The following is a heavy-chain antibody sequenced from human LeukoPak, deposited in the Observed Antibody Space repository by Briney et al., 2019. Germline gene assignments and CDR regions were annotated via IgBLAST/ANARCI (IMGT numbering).Heavy chain of an antibody. J-gene: IGHJ4*02. CDR3: ARVHGSGSYRYCDY. V-gene: IGHV1-8*03. CDR2: MNPNSGNT. Sequence: GASVKVSCKASGYTFTSYDINWVRQATGQGLEWMGWMNPNSGNTGYAQKFQGRVTVTRNTSISTAYMELSSLRSEDTAVYYCARVHGSGSYRYCDYWGQGTLVTVSS. D-gene: IGHD3-10*01. CDR1: GYTFTSYD.